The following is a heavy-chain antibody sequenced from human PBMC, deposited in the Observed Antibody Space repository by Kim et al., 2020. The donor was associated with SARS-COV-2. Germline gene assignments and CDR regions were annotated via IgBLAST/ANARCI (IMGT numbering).Heavy chain of an antibody. CDR2: DGSEK. D-gene: IGHD3-10*01. Sequence: DGSEKYYVDSVKGRFTISGDNAKNSLYLQMNSLRAEDTAVYYCASYGSYWGQGTLVTVSS. J-gene: IGHJ4*02. V-gene: IGHV3-7*03. CDR3: ASYGSY.